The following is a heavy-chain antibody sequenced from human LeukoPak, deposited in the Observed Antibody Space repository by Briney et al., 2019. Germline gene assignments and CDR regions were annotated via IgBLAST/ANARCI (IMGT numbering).Heavy chain of an antibody. CDR3: ARHSELYYDILTGPVAFDI. Sequence: GESLQTPCRGSAYSSTSYWIGWVRQMPGKGLEGMGSIYPGDSDTRYSPSFQGQVPMSADKSTSTAYLQWSSLKASDTAMYYCARHSELYYDILTGPVAFDIWGQGTMVTVSS. CDR2: IYPGDSDT. V-gene: IGHV5-51*01. D-gene: IGHD3-9*01. CDR1: AYSSTSYW. J-gene: IGHJ3*02.